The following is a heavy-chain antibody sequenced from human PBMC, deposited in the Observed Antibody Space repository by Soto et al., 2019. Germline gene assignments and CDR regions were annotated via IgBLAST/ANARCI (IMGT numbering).Heavy chain of an antibody. V-gene: IGHV4-34*01. CDR1: GGTLSCYY. CDR3: ARGWIVLIPAAIDFGMDV. CDR2: VNHRGST. D-gene: IGHD2-2*02. Sequence: SETLSLTCAVYGGTLSCYYWSWIRQPPGKVLEWIGEVNHRGSTHYNPSLKSRVTISVDTSKNQFSLKLSSVTAADTAVYYCARGWIVLIPAAIDFGMDVWGQGTTDTDSS. J-gene: IGHJ6*02.